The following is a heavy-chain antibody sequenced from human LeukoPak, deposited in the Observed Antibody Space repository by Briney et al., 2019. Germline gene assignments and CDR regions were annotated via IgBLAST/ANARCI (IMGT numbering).Heavy chain of an antibody. Sequence: SETLSLTCTVSGVSISTSSYYWGWLRQPPGKGLEWIGNIYYSGSTYYNPSLKSQVTISVDTSKNQFSLKLSSVTAADTAVFYCAGASCGGDCHFYYYYYMDVWGKGTTVTVSS. V-gene: IGHV4-39*07. J-gene: IGHJ6*03. CDR3: AGASCGGDCHFYYYYYMDV. D-gene: IGHD2-21*02. CDR1: GVSISTSSYY. CDR2: IYYSGST.